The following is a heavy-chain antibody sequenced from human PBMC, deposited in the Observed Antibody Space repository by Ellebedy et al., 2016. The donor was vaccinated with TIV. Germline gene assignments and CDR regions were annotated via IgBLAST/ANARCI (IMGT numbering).Heavy chain of an antibody. Sequence: AASVKVSCKASGYTFTSYAMHWVRQAPGQRLEWMGWINAGNGNTKYSQKFQGRVTITRDTSPRTAYMELSSLRSEDTAVYYCARVKWELPFDYWGQGTLVTVSS. CDR3: ARVKWELPFDY. D-gene: IGHD1-26*01. CDR1: GYTFTSYA. CDR2: INAGNGNT. V-gene: IGHV1-3*01. J-gene: IGHJ4*02.